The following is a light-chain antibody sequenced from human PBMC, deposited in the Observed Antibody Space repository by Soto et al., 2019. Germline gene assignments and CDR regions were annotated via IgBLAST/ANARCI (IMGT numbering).Light chain of an antibody. CDR2: RNN. CDR3: AAWDDSLSGPRV. J-gene: IGLJ2*01. Sequence: QSVLTQPPSASGTPGQRVTISCSGRSSNIGSNYVYWYQQLPGTAPKLLIYRNNPRPSGVPDRFSGSKSGTSASLAISGLRSEDEADYYCAAWDDSLSGPRVFGGGTKLTVL. CDR1: SSNIGSNY. V-gene: IGLV1-47*01.